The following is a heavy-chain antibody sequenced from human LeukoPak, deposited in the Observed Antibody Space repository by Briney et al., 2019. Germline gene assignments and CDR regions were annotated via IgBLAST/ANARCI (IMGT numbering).Heavy chain of an antibody. V-gene: IGHV4-34*01. J-gene: IGHJ4*02. CDR1: GGSFSGYY. CDR2: INHSGST. CDR3: ARVIVAATHGFDY. D-gene: IGHD2-15*01. Sequence: SETLSLTCAVYGGSFSGYYWSWIRQPPGKGLEWIGEINHSGSTNHNPSLKSRVTISVDTSKNQFSLKLSSVTAADTAVYYCARVIVAATHGFDYWGQGTLVTVSS.